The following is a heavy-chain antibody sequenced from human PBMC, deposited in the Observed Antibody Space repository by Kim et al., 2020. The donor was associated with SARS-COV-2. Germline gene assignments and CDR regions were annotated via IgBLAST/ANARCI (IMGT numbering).Heavy chain of an antibody. V-gene: IGHV3-48*03. CDR3: ARGPNYSPFDY. Sequence: IYHADSVRGRFNISRDNDKNSLFLQMNSLRAEDTAVYYCARGPNYSPFDYWGQGTLVTVSS. J-gene: IGHJ4*02. CDR2: I. D-gene: IGHD4-4*01.